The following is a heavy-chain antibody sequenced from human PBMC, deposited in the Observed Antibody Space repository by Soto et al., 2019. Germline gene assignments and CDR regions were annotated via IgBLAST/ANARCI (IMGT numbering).Heavy chain of an antibody. V-gene: IGHV1-2*04. CDR3: AKDSHWGIISPTHDH. CDR2: INPNSGGT. CDR1: GYTFTGYY. Sequence: ASVKVSCKASGYTFTGYYMHWVRQAPGQGLEWMGWINPNSGGTNYAQKFQGWVTMTRDTSISTAYMELCRLRSDDTAVYYCAKDSHWGIISPTHDHWGQGTQVTVSS. J-gene: IGHJ4*02. D-gene: IGHD3-16*01.